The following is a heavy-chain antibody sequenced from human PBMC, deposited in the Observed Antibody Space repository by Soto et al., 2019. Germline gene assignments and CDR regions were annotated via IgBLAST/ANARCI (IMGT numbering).Heavy chain of an antibody. CDR1: GFTFSSYS. D-gene: IGHD6-13*01. V-gene: IGHV3-21*01. CDR3: AREGIAAALDY. CDR2: ISSSSSYI. Sequence: GGSLRLSCAPSGFTFSSYSMNWVRQAPGKGLEWVSSISSSSSYIYYADSVKGRFTISRDNAKNSLYLQVNSLRAEDTAVYYCAREGIAAALDYWGQGTLVTVSS. J-gene: IGHJ4*02.